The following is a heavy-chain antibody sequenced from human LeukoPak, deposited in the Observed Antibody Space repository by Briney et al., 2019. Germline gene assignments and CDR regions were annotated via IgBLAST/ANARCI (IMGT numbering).Heavy chain of an antibody. J-gene: IGHJ4*02. CDR1: GYTFAGFY. Sequence: ASVKVSCKASGYTFAGFYIHWVRQAPGQGLEWMGWINPNSGGTNYAQKFQGRVTMTRDTSLSTAYMELSRLKSDDTAVYYCASLNPSITIDWGQGTLVTVS. V-gene: IGHV1-2*02. D-gene: IGHD3-10*01. CDR3: ASLNPSITID. CDR2: INPNSGGT.